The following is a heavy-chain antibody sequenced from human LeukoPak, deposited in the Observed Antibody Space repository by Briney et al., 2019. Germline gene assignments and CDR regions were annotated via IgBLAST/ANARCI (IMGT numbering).Heavy chain of an antibody. V-gene: IGHV1-18*01. CDR1: GYTFTSYG. CDR2: ISAYNGNT. J-gene: IGHJ4*02. D-gene: IGHD6-19*01. CDR3: ARDESIAVAGTPEYWFDY. Sequence: GASVKVSCKASGYTFTSYGISWVRQAPGQGLEWMGWISAYNGNTNYAQKLQGRVTMTTDTSTSTAYMELRSLRSDDTAVYYCARDESIAVAGTPEYWFDYWGQGTLVTVSS.